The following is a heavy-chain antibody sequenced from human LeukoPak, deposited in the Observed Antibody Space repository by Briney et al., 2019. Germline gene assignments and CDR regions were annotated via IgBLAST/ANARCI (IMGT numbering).Heavy chain of an antibody. J-gene: IGHJ6*03. CDR1: GGSISSSSYY. D-gene: IGHD1-26*01. CDR3: ARDQGSGSYFRPYYYYYMDV. CDR2: IYYSGST. V-gene: IGHV4-39*07. Sequence: PSETLSLTCTVSGGSISSSSYYWGWIRQPPGKGLEWIGSIYYSGSTYYNPSLKSRVTISVDTSKNQFSLKLSSVTAADTAAYYCARDQGSGSYFRPYYYYYMDVWGKGTTVTVSS.